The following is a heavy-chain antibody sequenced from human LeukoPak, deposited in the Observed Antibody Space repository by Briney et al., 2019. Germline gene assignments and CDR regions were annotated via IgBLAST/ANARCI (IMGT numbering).Heavy chain of an antibody. D-gene: IGHD3-3*01. CDR1: GYTFTGRY. J-gene: IGHJ4*02. CDR3: ARDSRVKIFGVVIMTGYFDY. Sequence: ASVKVSCKASGYTFTGRYMHWVRQAPGQGLEWMGRINPNSGGTNYAQKFQGRVTMTRDTSISTAYMELSRLRSDDTAVYYCARDSRVKIFGVVIMTGYFDYWGQGTLVTVSS. CDR2: INPNSGGT. V-gene: IGHV1-2*06.